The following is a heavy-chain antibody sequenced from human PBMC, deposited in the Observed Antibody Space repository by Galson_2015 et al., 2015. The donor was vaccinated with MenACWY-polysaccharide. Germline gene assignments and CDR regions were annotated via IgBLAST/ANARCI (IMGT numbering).Heavy chain of an antibody. Sequence: SLRLSCAATRFTFSDYGMHWVRQAPGKGLEWVAFIWDDGSRKYYADSVKGRFAISRDNSDNTLYLQMNNLRVADTAVYYCARVGRDHSGSYFHGGFYPWGQGTLVTVSS. CDR2: IWDDGSRK. CDR1: RFTFSDYG. J-gene: IGHJ5*02. V-gene: IGHV3-33*01. D-gene: IGHD3-10*01. CDR3: ARVGRDHSGSYFHGGFYP.